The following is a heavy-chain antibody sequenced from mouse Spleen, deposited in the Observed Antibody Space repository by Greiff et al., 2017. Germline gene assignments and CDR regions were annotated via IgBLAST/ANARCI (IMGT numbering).Heavy chain of an antibody. Sequence: VQLQQSGPELVKPGDSVKISCKASGYSFTGYFMNWVMQSHGKSLEWIGRINPYNGDTFYNQKFKGKATLTVDKSSSTAHMELRSLTSEDSAVYYWARSDGAWFAYWGQGTLVTVSA. CDR3: ARSDGAWFAY. V-gene: IGHV1-20*01. CDR1: GYSFTGYF. CDR2: INPYNGDT. J-gene: IGHJ3*01.